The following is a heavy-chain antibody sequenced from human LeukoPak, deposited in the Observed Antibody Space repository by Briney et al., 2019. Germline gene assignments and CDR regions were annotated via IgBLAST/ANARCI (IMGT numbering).Heavy chain of an antibody. CDR1: DGSISGYY. V-gene: IGHV4-4*07. CDR3: ARGFVPAGMARYHYMDV. J-gene: IGHJ6*03. CDR2: IYTSDNT. Sequence: SETLSLTCTVSDGSISGYYWTWTRQPAGKGLEWIGRIYTSDNTIYNPSLRSRVTMSVDTSKNQFSLKLSSVTAADTAVYYCARGFVPAGMARYHYMDVWGKGTTVTVSS. D-gene: IGHD2-2*01.